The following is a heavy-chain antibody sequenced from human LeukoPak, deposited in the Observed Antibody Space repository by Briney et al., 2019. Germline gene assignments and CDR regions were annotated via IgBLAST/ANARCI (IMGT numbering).Heavy chain of an antibody. J-gene: IGHJ4*02. D-gene: IGHD1-26*01. Sequence: SVKVSCKASGGTFSSYAISWVRQAPGQGLEWMGGIIPTFGTANYAQKFQGRVTITTDESTSTAYMELSSLRSEDTAVYYCARSSGSYYGGDYWGQGTLVTVSS. CDR2: IIPTFGTA. CDR1: GGTFSSYA. CDR3: ARSSGSYYGGDY. V-gene: IGHV1-69*05.